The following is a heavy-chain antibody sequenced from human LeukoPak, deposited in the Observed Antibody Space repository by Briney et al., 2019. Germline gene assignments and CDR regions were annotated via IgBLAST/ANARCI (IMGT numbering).Heavy chain of an antibody. CDR1: GGSFSGYY. Sequence: SETLSLTCAVYGGSFSGYYWSWIRRPPGKGLEWIGEINHSGSTNYNPSLKSRVTISVDTSKNQFSLKLSSVAAADTAVYYCARTTMVRGTYYMDVWGKGTTVTISS. J-gene: IGHJ6*03. D-gene: IGHD3-10*01. V-gene: IGHV4-34*01. CDR2: INHSGST. CDR3: ARTTMVRGTYYMDV.